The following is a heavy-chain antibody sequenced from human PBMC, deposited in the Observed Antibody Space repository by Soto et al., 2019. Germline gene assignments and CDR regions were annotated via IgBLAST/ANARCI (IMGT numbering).Heavy chain of an antibody. CDR1: GYTFTSYD. J-gene: IGHJ5*02. V-gene: IGHV1-8*01. D-gene: IGHD3-10*01. Sequence: ASVKVSCKASGYTFTSYDINWVRQATGQGLEWMGWMNPNSGNTGYAQRFQGRVTMTRNTSISTAYMELSSLRSEDTAVYYCARGITMVRGSDWFDPWGQGTLVTVSS. CDR2: MNPNSGNT. CDR3: ARGITMVRGSDWFDP.